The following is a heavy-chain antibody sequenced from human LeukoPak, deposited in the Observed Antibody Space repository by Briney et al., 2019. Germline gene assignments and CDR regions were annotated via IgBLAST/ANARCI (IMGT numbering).Heavy chain of an antibody. CDR3: ARESCSGGSCYYTGRWY. V-gene: IGHV3-21*01. D-gene: IGHD2-15*01. CDR2: ISSSSSYI. Sequence: PGGSLRLSCAASGFTFSSYSMNWVRQAPGKGLEWVSSISSSSSYIYYADSVKGRFTISRDNAKNSLYLQMNSLRAEDTAVYYCARESCSGGSCYYTGRWYWGQGTLVTVSS. J-gene: IGHJ4*02. CDR1: GFTFSSYS.